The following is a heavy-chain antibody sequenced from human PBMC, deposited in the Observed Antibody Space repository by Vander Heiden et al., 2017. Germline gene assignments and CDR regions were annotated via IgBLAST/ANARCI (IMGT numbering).Heavy chain of an antibody. J-gene: IGHJ2*01. Sequence: QVQLVESGGGVVQPGRSLRLSCAAAGLTLSSYGMHWVGQAPGKGLEWVEVIWYDGSNKDYLYAVKGRFTISRDNSKNPRYLKLQRLRAEDTAVCCYWIDAPSGCYFDLWGGGSLVTLYS. CDR2: IWYDGSNK. CDR3: WIDAPSGCYFDL. CDR1: GLTLSSYG. D-gene: IGHD6-25*01. V-gene: IGHV3-33*01.